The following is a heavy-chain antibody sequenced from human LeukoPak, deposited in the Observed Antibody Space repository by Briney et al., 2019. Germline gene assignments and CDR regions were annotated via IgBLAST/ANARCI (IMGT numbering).Heavy chain of an antibody. CDR3: ARERWFGERIFDY. Sequence: SETLSLTCTVSGGSISSYYWSWIRQPPGKGLEWIGYIYYSGSTNYNPSLKSRVTISVDTSKNQFSLKLSSVTAADTAVYYCARERWFGERIFDYWGQGTLVTVSS. V-gene: IGHV4-59*01. CDR2: IYYSGST. J-gene: IGHJ4*02. CDR1: GGSISSYY. D-gene: IGHD3-10*01.